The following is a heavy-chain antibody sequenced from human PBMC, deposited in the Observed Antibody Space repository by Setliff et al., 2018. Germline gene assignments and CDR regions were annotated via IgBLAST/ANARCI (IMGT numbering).Heavy chain of an antibody. D-gene: IGHD6-19*01. Sequence: SETLSLTCSVSGGSISSSYYWSWIRQPAGKGLEWIGRVYTNGGTDYNPSLKSRATISLDTSKNQLSLKMTSVTATDTAMYYCAGTPARGTTWLSPFDYWGQGTLVTVSS. CDR3: AGTPARGTTWLSPFDY. J-gene: IGHJ4*02. V-gene: IGHV4-4*07. CDR2: VYTNGGT. CDR1: GGSISSSYY.